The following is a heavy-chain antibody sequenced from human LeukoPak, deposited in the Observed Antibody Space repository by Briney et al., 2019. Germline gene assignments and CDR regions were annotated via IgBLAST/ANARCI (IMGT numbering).Heavy chain of an antibody. D-gene: IGHD6-19*01. Sequence: ASVKVSCKASGYTFTGCYMHWVRQAPGQGLEWMGWINPNSGGTNYAQKFQGRVTMTRDTSISTAYMELSRLRSDDTAVYYCARVGAVAGRRVGYFDYWGQGTLVTVSS. J-gene: IGHJ4*02. V-gene: IGHV1-2*02. CDR1: GYTFTGCY. CDR2: INPNSGGT. CDR3: ARVGAVAGRRVGYFDY.